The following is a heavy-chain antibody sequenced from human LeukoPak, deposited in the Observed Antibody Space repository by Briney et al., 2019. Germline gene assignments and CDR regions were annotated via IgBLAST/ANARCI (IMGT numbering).Heavy chain of an antibody. V-gene: IGHV3-48*03. CDR3: ARVGDNDSRGPWD. D-gene: IGHD3-22*01. CDR2: ISSSGSTI. J-gene: IGHJ4*02. CDR1: GFTFSSYD. Sequence: GGSLRLSCAASGFTFSSYDMNWARQAPGKGLEWVSYISSSGSTIYYADSVKGRFTISRDNAKNSLYLQMNSLRAEDTAVYYCARVGDNDSRGPWDWGQGTLVTVSS.